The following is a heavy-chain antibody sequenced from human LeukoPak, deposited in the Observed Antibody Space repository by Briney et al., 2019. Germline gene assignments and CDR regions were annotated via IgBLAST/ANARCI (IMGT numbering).Heavy chain of an antibody. Sequence: GESLKISCKGPGYSFTSYWIGWVRQMPGKGLEWMGIIYPGDSDTRYSPSFQGQVTISADKSISTAYLQWSSLKASDTAMYYCALQFAAVVVVAATPDAFDIWGQGTMVTVSS. D-gene: IGHD2-15*01. J-gene: IGHJ3*02. CDR1: GYSFTSYW. V-gene: IGHV5-51*01. CDR2: IYPGDSDT. CDR3: ALQFAAVVVVAATPDAFDI.